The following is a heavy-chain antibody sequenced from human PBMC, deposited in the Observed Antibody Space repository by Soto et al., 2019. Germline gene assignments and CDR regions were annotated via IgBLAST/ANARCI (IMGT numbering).Heavy chain of an antibody. CDR3: AHRLCSSTTCYFDY. D-gene: IGHD2-2*01. CDR2: IYWDDDK. CDR1: GFSLSTSGVG. Sequence: QITLKESGPPLVKPTQTLTLTCTFSGFSLSTSGVGVGWIRQPPGKALEWLALIYWDDDKRYSPSLKSRLTVTKDTSKNQGVLTMTNVDPVDTATYYCAHRLCSSTTCYFDYWGQGTLVTVSS. V-gene: IGHV2-5*02. J-gene: IGHJ4*02.